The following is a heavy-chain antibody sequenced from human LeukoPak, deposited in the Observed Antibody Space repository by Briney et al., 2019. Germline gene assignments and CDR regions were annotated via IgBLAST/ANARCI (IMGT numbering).Heavy chain of an antibody. CDR3: AGVPSDYYFGMDV. V-gene: IGHV4-59*08. D-gene: IGHD2-2*01. J-gene: IGHJ6*02. Sequence: SETLSLTCAVYGGSFSGYYWSWIRQPPGKGLEWIGYVYYSGSTNYNPSLKSRVTISVDTSKNQFSLKLTSVSAADTAVYYCAGVPSDYYFGMDVWGQGTTVTVSS. CDR1: GGSFSGYY. CDR2: VYYSGST.